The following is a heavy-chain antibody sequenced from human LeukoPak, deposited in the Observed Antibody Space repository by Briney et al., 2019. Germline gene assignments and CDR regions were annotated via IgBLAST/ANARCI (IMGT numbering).Heavy chain of an antibody. CDR3: ARGMGSGSYSAAYYFDY. V-gene: IGHV1-8*01. Sequence: GASVKVSYKASGYTFNSYDFNWVRQATGQGLEWMGWMNPNSGNTGYAKKFQGSVKMTRNTSIDTAYMELSRLRSEDTAVYYCARGMGSGSYSAAYYFDYWGQGTLVTVSS. J-gene: IGHJ4*02. CDR1: GYTFNSYD. CDR2: MNPNSGNT. D-gene: IGHD3-22*01.